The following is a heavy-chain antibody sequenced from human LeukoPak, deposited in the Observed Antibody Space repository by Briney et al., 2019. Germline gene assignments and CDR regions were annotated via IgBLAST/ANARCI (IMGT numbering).Heavy chain of an antibody. V-gene: IGHV3-30-3*01. D-gene: IGHD2-21*01. CDR1: GFTFSSYA. CDR2: ISYDGSNK. Sequence: GRSLRLSCAASGFTFSSYAMHWARQAPGKGLEWVAVISYDGSNKYYADSVKGRFTISRDNSKNTLYLQMNSLRAEDTAVYYCARDLQSMVSGDLIFWGQGTIVTVSS. CDR3: ARDLQSMVSGDLIF. J-gene: IGHJ3*01.